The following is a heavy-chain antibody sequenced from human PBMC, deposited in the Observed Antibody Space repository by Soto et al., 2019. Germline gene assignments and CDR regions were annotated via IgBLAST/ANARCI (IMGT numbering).Heavy chain of an antibody. CDR3: ARGSGDSSGYYLNDAFDI. CDR2: ISYDGSNK. CDR1: GFTFSSYA. V-gene: IGHV3-30-3*01. D-gene: IGHD3-22*01. J-gene: IGHJ3*02. Sequence: QVQLVESGGGVVQPGRSLRLSCAASGFTFSSYAMHWVRQAPGKGLEWVAVISYDGSNKYYADSVKGRFTISRDNSKNTLYLQMNSLRAEDTAVYYCARGSGDSSGYYLNDAFDIWGQGTMVTVSS.